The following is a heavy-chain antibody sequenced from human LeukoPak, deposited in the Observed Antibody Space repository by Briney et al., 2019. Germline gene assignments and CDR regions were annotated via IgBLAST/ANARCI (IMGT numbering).Heavy chain of an antibody. CDR3: ARAFTIFGAGGFDI. V-gene: IGHV4-4*07. Sequence: PSETLSLTCTISGDSINNYNWNWIRQPAGKGLERIGRIYVTGNTNYNPSLKSRVAMSVDTSKNHFSLRLTSVTAADTAVYYCARAFTIFGAGGFDIWGQGTMVTVSS. CDR1: GDSINNYN. D-gene: IGHD3-3*01. J-gene: IGHJ3*02. CDR2: IYVTGNT.